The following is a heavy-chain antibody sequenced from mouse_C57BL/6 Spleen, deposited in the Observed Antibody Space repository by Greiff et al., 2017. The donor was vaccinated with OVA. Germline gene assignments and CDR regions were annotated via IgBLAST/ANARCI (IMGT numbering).Heavy chain of an antibody. CDR2: IHPNSGST. V-gene: IGHV1-64*01. CDR1: GYTFTSYW. D-gene: IGHD2-4*01. Sequence: QVQLQQPGAELVKPGASVKLSCKASGYTFTSYWMHWVKQRPGQGLEWIGMIHPNSGSTNYNEKFKGKATLTVDKSSSTAYMQLSSLTSEDSAVYYCARTPLYYDYDEGFAYWGQGTLVTVSA. J-gene: IGHJ3*01. CDR3: ARTPLYYDYDEGFAY.